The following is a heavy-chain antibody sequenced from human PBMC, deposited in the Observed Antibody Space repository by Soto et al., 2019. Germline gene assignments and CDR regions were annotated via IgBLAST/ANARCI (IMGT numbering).Heavy chain of an antibody. V-gene: IGHV4-31*03. CDR1: VGSISSGGYY. J-gene: IGHJ4*02. CDR2: IYYSGST. D-gene: IGHD4-17*01. Sequence: QVQLQESGPGLVKPPQTLSLTCTVSVGSISSGGYYWSWIRQHPGKGLEWSGFIYYSGSTYYNPSLTGRVTISVDTSKNQSSQKLSSVTGADPAVYYCAKHYGPYYFDYWGQGTLVTVSS. CDR3: AKHYGPYYFDY.